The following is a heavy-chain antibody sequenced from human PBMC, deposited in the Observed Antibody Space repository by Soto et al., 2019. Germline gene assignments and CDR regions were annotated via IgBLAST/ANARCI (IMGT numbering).Heavy chain of an antibody. J-gene: IGHJ4*02. CDR3: ARDVAVPGPRGFDF. CDR2: INAGNGDT. D-gene: IGHD6-19*01. Sequence: QVQLVQSGAEEKKPGASVKVSCKASGYTFPTYAIHWVRQAPGQRLEWMGWINAGNGDTRYSRNFQGSVTITRDTSASTAHMDLSSLRSEDTAIYYCARDVAVPGPRGFDFWGQGTLVTVSS. CDR1: GYTFPTYA. V-gene: IGHV1-3*05.